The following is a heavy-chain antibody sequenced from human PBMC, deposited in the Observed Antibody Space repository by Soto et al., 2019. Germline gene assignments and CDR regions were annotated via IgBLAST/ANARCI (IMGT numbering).Heavy chain of an antibody. J-gene: IGHJ6*02. CDR1: GYTLTELS. Sequence: GASVQVSCKVSGYTLTELSMHWVRQAPGKGLEWMGGFDPEDGETIYAQKFQGRVTMNEDTSTDTAYMELSSLRSEDTAVYYCATDLKAPRTLNTIFGVAYYYGMDVWGQGTTVTVSS. V-gene: IGHV1-24*01. D-gene: IGHD3-3*01. CDR2: FDPEDGET. CDR3: ATDLKAPRTLNTIFGVAYYYGMDV.